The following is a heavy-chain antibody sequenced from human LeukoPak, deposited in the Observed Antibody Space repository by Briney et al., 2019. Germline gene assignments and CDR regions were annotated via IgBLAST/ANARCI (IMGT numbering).Heavy chain of an antibody. D-gene: IGHD3-10*01. CDR2: ISAYNGNT. V-gene: IGHV1-18*01. CDR3: ARDLGPHYGSGSYYNF. J-gene: IGHJ4*02. Sequence: ASVKVCCKASGYTFTSYGISWVRQAPGQGLGWMGWISAYNGNTNYAQKLQGRVTMTTDTSTSTAYMELRSLRSDDTAVYYCARDLGPHYGSGSYYNFWGQGTLVTVSS. CDR1: GYTFTSYG.